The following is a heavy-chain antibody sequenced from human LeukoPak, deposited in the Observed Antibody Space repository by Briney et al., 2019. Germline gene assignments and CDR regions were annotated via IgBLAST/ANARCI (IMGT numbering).Heavy chain of an antibody. D-gene: IGHD3-10*01. J-gene: IGHJ4*02. CDR2: ISYDGSNK. CDR3: AKDSPTGD. Sequence: PGGSLRLSCAASGFTFSSYAMHWVRQAPGKGLEWVAVISYDGSNKYYADSVKGRFTISRDNSKNTLYLQMNSLRAEDTAVYYCAKDSPTGDWGQGTLVTVSS. V-gene: IGHV3-30-3*01. CDR1: GFTFSSYA.